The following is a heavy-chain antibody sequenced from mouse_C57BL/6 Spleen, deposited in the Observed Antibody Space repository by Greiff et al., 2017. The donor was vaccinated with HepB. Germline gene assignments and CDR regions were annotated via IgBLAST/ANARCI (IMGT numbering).Heavy chain of an antibody. CDR1: GYTFTSYW. CDR3: ARPGGNGSYWYFDV. CDR2: IYPGSGST. Sequence: QVQLQQSGAELVKPGASVKMSCKASGYTFTSYWITWVKQRPGQGLEWIGDIYPGSGSTNYNEKFKSKATLTVDTSSSTAYMQLSSLTSEDSAVYYCARPGGNGSYWYFDVWGTGTTVTVSS. V-gene: IGHV1-55*01. D-gene: IGHD1-1*01. J-gene: IGHJ1*03.